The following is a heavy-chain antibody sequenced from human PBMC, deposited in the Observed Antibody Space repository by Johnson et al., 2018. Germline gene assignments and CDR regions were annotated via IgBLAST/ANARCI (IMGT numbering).Heavy chain of an antibody. D-gene: IGHD5-18*01. V-gene: IGHV4-59*01. J-gene: IGHJ6*03. CDR3: ARTHDTYSAGINYYYYMDV. CDR1: GGSMSEDY. Sequence: QVQLQESGPGLLKPSETLSLTCIVSGGSMSEDYWSWIRQPPGKGLEWVGTISKYGSVNYNPSLPSRVTISADTSKSQFSLSLTYVTAADTAVYFCARTHDTYSAGINYYYYMDVWGKGTAVTVSS. CDR2: ISKYGSV.